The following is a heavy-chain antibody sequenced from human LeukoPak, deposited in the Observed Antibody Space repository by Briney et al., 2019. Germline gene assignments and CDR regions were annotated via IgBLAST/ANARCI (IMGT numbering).Heavy chain of an antibody. Sequence: GGSLRLSCAASGFSFNNYYMGWIRQAPGKGLEWVSYISASGSTIFYADSVKGRFTISRDNAKNSLYLQMKSLRAEDTALYYCARAVAGIPSDYWGQGTLVTVSS. CDR2: ISASGSTI. CDR3: ARAVAGIPSDY. J-gene: IGHJ4*02. D-gene: IGHD6-19*01. V-gene: IGHV3-11*01. CDR1: GFSFNNYY.